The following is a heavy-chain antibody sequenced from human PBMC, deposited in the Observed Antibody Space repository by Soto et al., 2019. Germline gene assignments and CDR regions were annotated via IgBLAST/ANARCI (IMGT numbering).Heavy chain of an antibody. D-gene: IGHD3-10*01. CDR3: AKSPFGEPFEY. J-gene: IGHJ4*02. Sequence: EVQLLESGGGLVQPGGSLRLSCAASGFTFSTSAMSWVRQAPGRGLEWVSLTSGSGGSTYYADFVKGRFTFSRDNSKNTLYLQMNGLRADDTAIYYCAKSPFGEPFEYWGQGTLVTVSS. CDR2: TSGSGGST. CDR1: GFTFSTSA. V-gene: IGHV3-23*01.